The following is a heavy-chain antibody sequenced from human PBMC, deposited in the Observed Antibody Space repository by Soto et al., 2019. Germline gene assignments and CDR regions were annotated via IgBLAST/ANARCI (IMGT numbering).Heavy chain of an antibody. J-gene: IGHJ6*02. D-gene: IGHD2-21*02. CDR1: GFTFSSYG. Sequence: GGSLRLSCAASGFTFSSYGMHWVRQAPGKGLEWVAVIWYDRSNKYYADSVKGRFTISRDNSKNTLYLQMNRLRAEDTAVYYCARARGLYCAGDCYSGSDVWGQGTTVTVSS. CDR2: IWYDRSNK. CDR3: ARARGLYCAGDCYSGSDV. V-gene: IGHV3-33*01.